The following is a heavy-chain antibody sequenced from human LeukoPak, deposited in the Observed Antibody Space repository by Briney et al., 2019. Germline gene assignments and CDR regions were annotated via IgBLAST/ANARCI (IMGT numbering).Heavy chain of an antibody. J-gene: IGHJ4*02. CDR3: ARDCGADAYSGGYYFDY. Sequence: SETLSLTCTVSGGSVSNGGYYWRWIRQPPGKGLEWIGYIYYSGTTNYTPSLKSRVAISVDTSKNQFSLKLSSVTATDTAVYYWARDCGADAYSGGYYFDYWGQGTLVTVSS. D-gene: IGHD2-21*02. CDR2: IYYSGTT. CDR1: GGSVSNGGYY. V-gene: IGHV4-61*08.